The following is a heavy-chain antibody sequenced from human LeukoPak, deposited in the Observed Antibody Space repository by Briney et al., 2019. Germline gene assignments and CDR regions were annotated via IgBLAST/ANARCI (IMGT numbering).Heavy chain of an antibody. Sequence: GGSLRLSCAASGFSFSNHGMHWVRQAPGKRLESVAVIWDDGNNKRYANSVNGRFTISRDNSENTLYLQMNGLTAEDTAMYYCARDSYQDYYGRFDPWGQGTLVTVSS. CDR1: GFSFSNHG. CDR3: ARDSYQDYYGRFDP. V-gene: IGHV3-33*01. J-gene: IGHJ5*02. CDR2: IWDDGNNK. D-gene: IGHD3-10*01.